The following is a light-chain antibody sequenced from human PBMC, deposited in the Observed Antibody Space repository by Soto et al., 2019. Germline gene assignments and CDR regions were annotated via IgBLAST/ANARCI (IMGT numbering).Light chain of an antibody. J-gene: IGKJ5*01. CDR1: QSIRNNF. CDR3: QQYGIPPVT. CDR2: GAS. V-gene: IGKV3-20*01. Sequence: SLSGDALSVLKGESAPLSGRARQSIRNNFIWYQQKPGQAPRLLIYGASSRATGIPDRFSGSGSGTDFTLTISILEPEDVAVYYCQQYGIPPVTFGQGT.